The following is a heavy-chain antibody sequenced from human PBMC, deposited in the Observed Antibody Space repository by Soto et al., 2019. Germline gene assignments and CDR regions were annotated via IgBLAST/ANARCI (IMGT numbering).Heavy chain of an antibody. D-gene: IGHD1-26*01. Sequence: SETLSLTCTVSGGSISSYYWSWIRQPPGKGLEWIGYIYYSGSTNYNPSLKSRVTISVDTSKNQFSLKLSSVTAADTAVYYCAGKEPVGGRFDPWGQGNPVNVPP. CDR2: IYYSGST. CDR3: AGKEPVGGRFDP. CDR1: GGSISSYY. J-gene: IGHJ5*02. V-gene: IGHV4-59*01.